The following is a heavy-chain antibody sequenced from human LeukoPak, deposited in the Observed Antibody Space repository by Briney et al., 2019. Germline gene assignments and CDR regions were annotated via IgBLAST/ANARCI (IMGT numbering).Heavy chain of an antibody. CDR2: INHSGST. V-gene: IGHV4-34*01. Sequence: NPSETLSLTCAVYGGSFSGYYWSWIRQPPGKGLEWIGEINHSGSTNYNPSLKSRVTMSVDTSKNQFSLKLSSVTAADTAVYYCARGDSYGYPYFDYWGQGTLVTVSS. CDR3: ARGDSYGYPYFDY. D-gene: IGHD5-18*01. J-gene: IGHJ4*02. CDR1: GGSFSGYY.